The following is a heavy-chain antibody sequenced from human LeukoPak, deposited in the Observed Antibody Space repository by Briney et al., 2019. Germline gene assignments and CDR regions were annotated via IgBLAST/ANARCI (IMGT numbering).Heavy chain of an antibody. CDR1: GFAFSDYW. D-gene: IGHD7-27*01. Sequence: GGSLRLSCSASGFAFSDYWMNWVRQAPGKGPEWVANINPGGSAKLYVDSVKGRCTISRDNAKNSLYLQMNSLRVEDTAVYYCAAWGLHNYWGQGTLVTVSS. J-gene: IGHJ4*02. CDR3: AAWGLHNY. CDR2: INPGGSAK. V-gene: IGHV3-7*01.